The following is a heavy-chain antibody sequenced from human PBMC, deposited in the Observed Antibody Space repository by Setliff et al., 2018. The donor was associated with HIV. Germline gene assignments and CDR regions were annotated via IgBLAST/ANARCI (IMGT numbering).Heavy chain of an antibody. Sequence: GGSLRLSCAASGFTFSSYSMNWVRQAPGKGLEWVSYISSSSTIYYADSVKGRFTISRDNAKNSLYLQMNNLRPEDTAVYYCAKDFQWSTVNTPLNYQYGMDVWGQGTTVTVSS. D-gene: IGHD4-17*01. J-gene: IGHJ6*02. CDR3: AKDFQWSTVNTPLNYQYGMDV. CDR2: ISSSSTI. V-gene: IGHV3-48*04. CDR1: GFTFSSYS.